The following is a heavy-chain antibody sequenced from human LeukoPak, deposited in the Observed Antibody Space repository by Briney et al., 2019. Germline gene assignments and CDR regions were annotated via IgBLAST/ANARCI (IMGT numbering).Heavy chain of an antibody. Sequence: PSETLSLTCTVSGGSISSYYWSWIRQPPGKGLEWIGSISYSGSTNYNPSLKSRVTISVDTSKNQFSLKLSSVTAADTAVYYCARAPYSSSWLDYWGQGTLVTVSS. CDR2: ISYSGST. V-gene: IGHV4-59*12. D-gene: IGHD6-13*01. CDR1: GGSISSYY. J-gene: IGHJ4*02. CDR3: ARAPYSSSWLDY.